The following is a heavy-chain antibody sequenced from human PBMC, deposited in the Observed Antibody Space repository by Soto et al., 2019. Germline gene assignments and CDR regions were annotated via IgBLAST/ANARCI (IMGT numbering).Heavy chain of an antibody. CDR1: GYTFTSYD. J-gene: IGHJ6*03. Sequence: QVQLVQSGAEVKKPGASVKVSCKASGYTFTSYDINWVRQATGQGLEWMGWMNPNSGNTGYAQKLQGRVTMTRNTSISTAYMELSSLRSEDTAVYYCARNRANFDWLLHYYYYYMDVWGKGTTVTVSS. CDR2: MNPNSGNT. CDR3: ARNRANFDWLLHYYYYYMDV. V-gene: IGHV1-8*01. D-gene: IGHD3-9*01.